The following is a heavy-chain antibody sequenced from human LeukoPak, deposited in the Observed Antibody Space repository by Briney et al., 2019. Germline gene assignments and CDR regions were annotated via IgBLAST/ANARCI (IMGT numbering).Heavy chain of an antibody. Sequence: GESLRLSCVVSGFTFSNFAMSWVRQAPGKGLEWVSAISAGSINTYYADSVKGRFTISRDNSKNTLYLQVNSLRAEDTAVYYCAKVYGGNSGPFDYWGQGTLVTVSS. V-gene: IGHV3-23*01. J-gene: IGHJ4*02. D-gene: IGHD4-23*01. CDR3: AKVYGGNSGPFDY. CDR1: GFTFSNFA. CDR2: ISAGSINT.